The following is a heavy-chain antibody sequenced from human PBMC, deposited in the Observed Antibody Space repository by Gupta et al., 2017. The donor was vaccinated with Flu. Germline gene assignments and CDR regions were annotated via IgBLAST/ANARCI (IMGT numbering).Heavy chain of an antibody. Sequence: WEGKGSGRGLACGSVIGGGGDGTYYADCVKCRITISRDNSKLTLFLQMNKLRAEDTRVYDCVRGERNSGWDNWGQGTLVTVSS. CDR2: IGGGGDGT. D-gene: IGHD6-19*01. J-gene: IGHJ4*02. CDR3: VRGERNSGWDN. V-gene: IGHV3-23*01.